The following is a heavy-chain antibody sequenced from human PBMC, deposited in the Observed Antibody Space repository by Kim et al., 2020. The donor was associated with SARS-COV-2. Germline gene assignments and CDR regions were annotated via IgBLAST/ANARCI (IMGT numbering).Heavy chain of an antibody. D-gene: IGHD3-10*01. V-gene: IGHV4-59*01. CDR3: AGSGGTMVRGAPFDY. Sequence: PSLKSRVTISVDTSKNQFSLKLSSVTAADTAVYYCAGSGGTMVRGAPFDYWGQGTLVTVSS. J-gene: IGHJ4*02.